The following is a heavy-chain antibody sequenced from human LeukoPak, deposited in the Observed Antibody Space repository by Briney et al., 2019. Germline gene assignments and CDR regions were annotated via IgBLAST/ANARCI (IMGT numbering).Heavy chain of an antibody. CDR3: AKVTYYDILTGYSYYFDY. Sequence: GGSLRLSCAASGFTFSSYAMSWVRQAPGKGLEWVSAISGSGGSTYYADSVKGRFTISRDNSKSTLYLQMNSLRAEDTAVYYCAKVTYYDILTGYSYYFDYWGQGTLVTVSS. CDR2: ISGSGGST. V-gene: IGHV3-23*01. J-gene: IGHJ4*02. D-gene: IGHD3-9*01. CDR1: GFTFSSYA.